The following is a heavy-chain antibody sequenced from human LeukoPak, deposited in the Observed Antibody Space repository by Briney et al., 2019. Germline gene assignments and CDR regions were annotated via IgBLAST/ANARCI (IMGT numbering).Heavy chain of an antibody. J-gene: IGHJ4*01. CDR3: ARGPYVSHSFDS. Sequence: SETLSLTCIVSGDSISSYYWSWIRQPAGKGLEWIGRIYTSGSTNYNPSLKSRVTMSVDTSKNQFSLKLSSVTAADTAVYYCARGPYVSHSFDSWGHGTLVTVSS. V-gene: IGHV4-4*07. D-gene: IGHD3-10*02. CDR1: GDSISSYY. CDR2: IYTSGST.